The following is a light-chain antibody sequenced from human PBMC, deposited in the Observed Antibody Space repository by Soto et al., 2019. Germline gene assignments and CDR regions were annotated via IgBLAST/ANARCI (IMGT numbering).Light chain of an antibody. Sequence: EIVLTQSPATLSLSPGERATLSCGASQSVSSSYLAWFQQKPGLAPRLLIYGAYSRATGTPDRFSGSGSGTDFTLTISRREPEDFAVYYCPQYCSSPWTCGQGTKVEIK. V-gene: IGKV3D-20*01. CDR1: QSVSSSY. CDR2: GAY. J-gene: IGKJ1*01. CDR3: PQYCSSPWT.